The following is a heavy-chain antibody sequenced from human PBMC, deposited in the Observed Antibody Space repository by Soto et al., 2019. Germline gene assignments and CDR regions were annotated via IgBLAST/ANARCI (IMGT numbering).Heavy chain of an antibody. D-gene: IGHD3-9*01. CDR2: INHSGST. Sequence: SGTLSLTCAVYGGAFSGYYWSWIRQPPGKGLEWIGEINHSGSTNYNPSLKSRVTISVDTSKNQFSLKLSSVTAADTAVYYCARGRGYVDWFDNYCYYYYMDVWGNGTTFTVSS. J-gene: IGHJ6*03. CDR1: GGAFSGYY. V-gene: IGHV4-34*01. CDR3: ARGRGYVDWFDNYCYYYYMDV.